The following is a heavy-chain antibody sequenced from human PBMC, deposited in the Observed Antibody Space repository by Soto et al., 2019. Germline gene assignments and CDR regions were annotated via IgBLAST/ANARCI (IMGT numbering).Heavy chain of an antibody. CDR2: IHYSGTT. CDR1: GGSMINYV. V-gene: IGHV4-59*01. J-gene: IGHJ4*02. CDR3: AAGEASSRNLAPYYLDF. Sequence: TWETLSLTCTVSGGSMINYVWTWILQAPGKGLEWIGYIHYSGTTSFFPSYNPSLRSRVTISEDTSKNQFSLKLLSVTTADTAVYFCAAGEASSRNLAPYYLDFWGQGTLVTVSS. D-gene: IGHD6-13*01.